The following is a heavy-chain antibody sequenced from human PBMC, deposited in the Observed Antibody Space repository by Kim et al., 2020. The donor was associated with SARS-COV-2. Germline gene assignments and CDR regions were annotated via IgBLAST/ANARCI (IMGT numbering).Heavy chain of an antibody. V-gene: IGHV4-39*07. CDR1: GGSISNSNYY. CDR2: IYYGGST. CDR3: ARDGRWMQLRTFDC. J-gene: IGHJ4*02. Sequence: SETLSLTCTVSGGSISNSNYYWGWIRQPPGKGLEWIGSIYYGGSTYFNPSLKSRVTISVDTSKKQFSLKLSSVTAADTAVYYCARDGRWMQLRTFDCWGQGTLVTVSS. D-gene: IGHD1-26*01.